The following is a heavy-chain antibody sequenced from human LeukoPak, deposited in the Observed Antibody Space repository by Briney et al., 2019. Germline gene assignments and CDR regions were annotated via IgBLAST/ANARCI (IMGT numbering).Heavy chain of an antibody. J-gene: IGHJ3*02. V-gene: IGHV4-34*01. CDR1: GGSFSGYY. D-gene: IGHD3-10*01. CDR2: INHSGST. CDR3: AKSNGYGLVDI. Sequence: PSETLSLTCAVYGGSFSGYYWSWIRQPPGKGLEWIGEINHSGSTNYNPPLKSRVTISVDTSKNHFSLKPNSVTAADTAVYYCAKSNGYGLVDIWGQGTMVTVSS.